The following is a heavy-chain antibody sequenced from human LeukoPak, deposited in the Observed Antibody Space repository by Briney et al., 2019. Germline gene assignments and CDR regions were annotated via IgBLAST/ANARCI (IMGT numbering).Heavy chain of an antibody. CDR3: ARDYSGTYSVSAFDI. CDR2: ISSSSSTT. D-gene: IGHD1-26*01. J-gene: IGHJ3*02. Sequence: GEFLKISCSASGFTFSNYAMHWVRQAPGKGLEWVSYISSSSSTTYYADSVKGRFTISRDNAKNSLYLQMNSLRDEDTAVYYCARDYSGTYSVSAFDIWGQGTMVTVSS. CDR1: GFTFSNYA. V-gene: IGHV3-48*02.